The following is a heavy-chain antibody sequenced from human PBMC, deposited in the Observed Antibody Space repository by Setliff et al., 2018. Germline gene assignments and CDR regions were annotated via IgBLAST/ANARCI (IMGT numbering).Heavy chain of an antibody. CDR2: IIPILGIA. J-gene: IGHJ6*03. CDR3: ARSGYSSGRKYYYYMDV. V-gene: IGHV1-69*10. D-gene: IGHD6-19*01. CDR1: GGTFSSYA. Sequence: GASVKVSCKASGGTFSSYAISWVRQAPGQGLEWMGGIIPILGIANYAQKFQGRVTITADKSTSTAYMELSSLRSEDTAVYYCARSGYSSGRKYYYYMDVWGKGTTVTVSS.